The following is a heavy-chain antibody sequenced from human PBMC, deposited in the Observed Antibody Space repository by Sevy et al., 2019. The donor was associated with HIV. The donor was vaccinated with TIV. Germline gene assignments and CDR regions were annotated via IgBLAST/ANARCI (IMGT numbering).Heavy chain of an antibody. CDR3: AGAVGSLWFGVLFTNYYYYYYIDV. CDR1: GGTFSSYA. Sequence: PSVKVSCKASGGTFSSYAISWVRQAPGQGLEWMGGIIPIFGTANYAQKFQGRVTITADKSTSTAYMELSSLRSEDTAVYSCAGAVGSLWFGVLFTNYYYYYYIDVWGKGTRVTVSS. CDR2: IIPIFGTA. J-gene: IGHJ6*03. D-gene: IGHD3-10*01. V-gene: IGHV1-69*06.